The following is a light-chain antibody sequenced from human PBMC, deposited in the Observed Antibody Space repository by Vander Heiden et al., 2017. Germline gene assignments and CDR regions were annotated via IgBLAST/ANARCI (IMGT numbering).Light chain of an antibody. V-gene: IGKV1-5*01. CDR1: QTIHKW. Sequence: DIQMTQSPSTLSTSVEDRVTISCRASQTIHKWLAWYQQKPGKAPELLIYDASTLQSGVPSRFSGAGSGTEFTLTISSLQPDDFATYYCQQYYTCPWTFGRGTKVDI. CDR2: DAS. J-gene: IGKJ1*01. CDR3: QQYYTCPWT.